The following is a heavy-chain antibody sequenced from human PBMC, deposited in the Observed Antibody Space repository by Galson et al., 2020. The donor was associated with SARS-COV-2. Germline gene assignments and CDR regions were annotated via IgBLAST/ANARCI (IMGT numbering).Heavy chain of an antibody. V-gene: IGHV4-38-2*01. CDR3: ARHLVPTYSSGWPSFDY. J-gene: IGHJ4*02. CDR2: IYHSGST. D-gene: IGHD6-19*01. Sequence: SETLSLTCAVSGYSISSGYYWGWIRQPPGKGLEWIGSIYHSGSTYYNPSLKSRVTISVDTSKNQFSLKLSSVTAADTAVYYCARHLVPTYSSGWPSFDYWGQGTLVTVSS. CDR1: GYSISSGYY.